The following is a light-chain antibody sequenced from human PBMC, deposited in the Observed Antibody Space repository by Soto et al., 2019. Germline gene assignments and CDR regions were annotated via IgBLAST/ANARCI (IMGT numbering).Light chain of an antibody. CDR3: QQSYSTPGT. Sequence: DIQMTQSPSSLSASVGDRVTITCRASQSISSYLNWYQQKPGKAPKLLIYAASSLQSGVPSRFSGSGSGRHFTLTTSSLQPEDFATYYCQQSYSTPGTFGQGTRLEIK. J-gene: IGKJ5*01. CDR1: QSISSY. CDR2: AAS. V-gene: IGKV1-39*01.